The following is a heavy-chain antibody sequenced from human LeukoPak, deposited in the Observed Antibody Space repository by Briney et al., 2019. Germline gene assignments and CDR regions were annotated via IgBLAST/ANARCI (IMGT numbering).Heavy chain of an antibody. Sequence: GESLKISCKVSGYSFTTYWIGWVRQMPGKGLEWMGIIYPGDSDTKYSPSFQGQVTISADKPISTAYLQWSSLKASDTAMYYCARHIVVVTAIRSDYFDYWGQGTLVTVPS. J-gene: IGHJ4*02. CDR1: GYSFTTYW. D-gene: IGHD2-21*02. CDR2: IYPGDSDT. V-gene: IGHV5-51*01. CDR3: ARHIVVVTAIRSDYFDY.